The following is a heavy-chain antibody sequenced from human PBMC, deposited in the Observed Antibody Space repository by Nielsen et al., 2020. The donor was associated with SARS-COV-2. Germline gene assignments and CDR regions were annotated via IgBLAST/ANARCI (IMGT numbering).Heavy chain of an antibody. CDR2: ISYDGSNK. D-gene: IGHD4-23*01. J-gene: IGHJ4*02. CDR3: AKEEAYGGNPE. Sequence: GGSLRLSCAASGFTFSSYGMHWVRQAPGKGLEWVAVISYDGSNKYYADSVKGRFTISRDNSKNTLYLQMNSLRAEDTAVYYCAKEEAYGGNPEWGQGTLVTVSS. CDR1: GFTFSSYG. V-gene: IGHV3-30*18.